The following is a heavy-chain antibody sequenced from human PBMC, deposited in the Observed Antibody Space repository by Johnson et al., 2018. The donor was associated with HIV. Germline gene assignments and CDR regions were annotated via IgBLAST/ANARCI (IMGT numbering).Heavy chain of an antibody. CDR2: IYSGGST. J-gene: IGHJ3*02. Sequence: QVQLVESGGGVVQPGRSLRLSCAASGFSFSDYGIHWVRQAPGKGLEWVAVIYSGGSTYYADSVKGRFTISRDNSKNTLYLQMGSLRAEDMAVYYCARDTSRTVTPHDAFDIWGQGTMVTVSS. V-gene: IGHV3-NL1*01. CDR1: GFSFSDYG. CDR3: ARDTSRTVTPHDAFDI. D-gene: IGHD4-17*01.